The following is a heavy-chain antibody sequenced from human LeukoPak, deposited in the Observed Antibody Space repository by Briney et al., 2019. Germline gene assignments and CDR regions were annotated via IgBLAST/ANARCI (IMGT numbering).Heavy chain of an antibody. Sequence: RGSLRLSCAASGFTFSDYYMSWIRQAPGKGLEWVSYISSSGSTIYYADSVKGRFTISRDNAKNSLYLQMNSLRAEDTAVYYCARDTRGDFWSGYSTYYYYYGMDVWGQGTTVTVSS. J-gene: IGHJ6*02. D-gene: IGHD3-3*01. V-gene: IGHV3-11*01. CDR2: ISSSGSTI. CDR1: GFTFSDYY. CDR3: ARDTRGDFWSGYSTYYYYYGMDV.